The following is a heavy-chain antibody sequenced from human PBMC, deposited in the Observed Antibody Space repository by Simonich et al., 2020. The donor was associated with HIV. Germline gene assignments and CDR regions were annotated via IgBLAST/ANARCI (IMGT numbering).Heavy chain of an antibody. J-gene: IGHJ4*02. V-gene: IGHV4-34*01. Sequence: QVQLQQWGAGLLKPSETLSLTGAVYGGSFSGHYWSWIRQPPGRGLEWMGEINHSGSTNYNPSLNSRVTISVDTSKNQFSLKLSSVTAADTAVYYCARGFYQRLYYFDYWGQGTLVTVSS. CDR3: ARGFYQRLYYFDY. D-gene: IGHD2-2*01. CDR1: GGSFSGHY. CDR2: INHSGST.